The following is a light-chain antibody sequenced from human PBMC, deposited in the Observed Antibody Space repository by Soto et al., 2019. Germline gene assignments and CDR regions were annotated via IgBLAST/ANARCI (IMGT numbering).Light chain of an antibody. CDR1: QSVLFSSNNKNY. CDR2: WAS. V-gene: IGKV4-1*01. Sequence: DIVMTQSPDSLAVSLGERATINCKSSQSVLFSSNNKNYLAWYQQKPGQPPKLLIYWASTRESGVPDRFGGSGSGTDFTLTISSLQAEDVAVYYCQQYYDDLWTFGQGTKVEIK. J-gene: IGKJ1*01. CDR3: QQYYDDLWT.